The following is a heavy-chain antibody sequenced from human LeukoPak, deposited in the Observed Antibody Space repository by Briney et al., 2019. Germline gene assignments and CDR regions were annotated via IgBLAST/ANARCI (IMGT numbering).Heavy chain of an antibody. D-gene: IGHD5-24*01. J-gene: IGHJ4*02. V-gene: IGHV1-2*02. CDR2: INPNSGGI. Sequence: ASVKVSCKASGCTFTGYYMHWVRQAPGQGLEWMGWINPNSGGINYAQKFQGRVTMTRDTSISTAYMELSRLRSDDTAVYYCARVEMATIAFWGQGTLVTVSS. CDR1: GCTFTGYY. CDR3: ARVEMATIAF.